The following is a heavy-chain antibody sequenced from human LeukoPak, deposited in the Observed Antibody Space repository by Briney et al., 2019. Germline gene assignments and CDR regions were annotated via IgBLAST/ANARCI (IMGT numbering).Heavy chain of an antibody. CDR1: GYTFTNYW. CDR3: ARHTGEGSHFQH. J-gene: IGHJ1*01. Sequence: GESLKISCKASGYTFTNYWIGWVRQMPGKGLEWLGIIYPGDSDTRYSPSFRGQVIISADKSIRTAYLQWTSLKASDTAMYYCARHTGEGSHFQHWGQGSLVTVSS. V-gene: IGHV5-51*01. D-gene: IGHD3-16*01. CDR2: IYPGDSDT.